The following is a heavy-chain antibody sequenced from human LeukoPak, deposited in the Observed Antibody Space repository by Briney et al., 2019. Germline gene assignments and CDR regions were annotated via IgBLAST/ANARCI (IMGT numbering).Heavy chain of an antibody. CDR2: ILYDGSNK. Sequence: GGSLRLSCAASGFTFSSYWMSWVRQAPGRGLEWVAVILYDGSNKFYVDSVKGRFTISRDNSKNTLYLQMNSLRAEDTAVYYCAKDLRGNCFIDYWGQGTLVTVSS. V-gene: IGHV3-30*18. D-gene: IGHD2-21*01. CDR3: AKDLRGNCFIDY. J-gene: IGHJ4*02. CDR1: GFTFSSYW.